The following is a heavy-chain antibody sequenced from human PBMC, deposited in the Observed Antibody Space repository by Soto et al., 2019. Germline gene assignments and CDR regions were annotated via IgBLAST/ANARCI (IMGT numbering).Heavy chain of an antibody. CDR1: GGSFSGYY. Sequence: SETLSLTCAVYGGSFSGYYWSWIRQPPGKGLEWIGEINHSGSANYNPSLKSRVTISVDTSKNQFSLKLSSVTAADTAVYYCARREFVSKNRSGWYYFDYWGQGTLVTVSS. CDR3: ARREFVSKNRSGWYYFDY. V-gene: IGHV4-34*01. CDR2: INHSGSA. D-gene: IGHD6-19*01. J-gene: IGHJ4*02.